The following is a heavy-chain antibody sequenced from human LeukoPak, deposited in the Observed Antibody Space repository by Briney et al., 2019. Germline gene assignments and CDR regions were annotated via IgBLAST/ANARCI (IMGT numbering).Heavy chain of an antibody. V-gene: IGHV6-1*01. Sequence: SQTLSLTCAISGDSSSSNSVTWNWIRQSPSRGLEWLGRTYYRSTWYNDYAVSVRGRITVNPDTSKNQFSLHLNCARRLTQYDCFDPWGQGILVTVSS. CDR2: TYYRSTWYN. CDR3: P. J-gene: IGHJ5*02. D-gene: IGHD2-2*01. CDR1: GDSSSSNSVT.